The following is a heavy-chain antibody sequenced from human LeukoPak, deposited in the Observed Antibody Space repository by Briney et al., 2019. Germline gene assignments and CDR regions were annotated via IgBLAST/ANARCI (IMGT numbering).Heavy chain of an antibody. CDR2: IYHSGST. J-gene: IGHJ5*02. CDR3: AREIRSSYDFWSGYHGFDP. D-gene: IGHD3-3*01. CDR1: GGSISSGGYS. V-gene: IGHV4-30-2*01. Sequence: NPSQTLSLTCAVSGGSISSGGYSWSWIRQPPGKGLEWIGYIYHSGSTYYNPSLKSRVTISVDRSKNQFSLKLSSVTAADTAVYYCAREIRSSYDFWSGYHGFDPWGQGTLVTVSS.